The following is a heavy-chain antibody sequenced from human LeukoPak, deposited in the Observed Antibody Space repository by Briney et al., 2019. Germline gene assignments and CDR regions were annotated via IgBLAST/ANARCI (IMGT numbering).Heavy chain of an antibody. D-gene: IGHD3-3*01. V-gene: IGHV1-69*13. CDR1: GGTFSSYA. CDR3: ARPALYYDFWSGLDYYYMDV. J-gene: IGHJ6*03. Sequence: ASVKVSCKASGGTFSSYAISWVRQAPGQGLEWMGGIIPIFGTANYAQKFQGRVTITADESTSTAYMELGSLRSEDTAVYYCARPALYYDFWSGLDYYYMDVWGKGTTVTVSS. CDR2: IIPIFGTA.